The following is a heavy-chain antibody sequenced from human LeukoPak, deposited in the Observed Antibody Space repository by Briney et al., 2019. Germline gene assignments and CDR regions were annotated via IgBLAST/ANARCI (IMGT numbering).Heavy chain of an antibody. V-gene: IGHV4-59*12. J-gene: IGHJ4*02. D-gene: IGHD3-22*01. CDR2: IYYSGST. CDR3: ARATPYYYDTTAYYTD. Sequence: SETLSLTCTVSGYSISNYYWSWIRQPPGKGLEWIGYIYYSGSTYYTPSLKSRVTISVDTSKNQFSLKLSSVTAADTAVYYCARATPYYYDTTAYYTDWGQGTLVTVSS. CDR1: GYSISNYY.